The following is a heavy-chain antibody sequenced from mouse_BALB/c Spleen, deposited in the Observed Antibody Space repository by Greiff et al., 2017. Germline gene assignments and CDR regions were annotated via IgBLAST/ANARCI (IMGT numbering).Heavy chain of an antibody. Sequence: EVKLQESGGGLVKPGGSLKLSCAASGFAFSSYDMSWVRQTPEKRLEWVAYISSGGGSTYYPDTVKGRFTISRDNAKNTLYLQMSSLKSEDTAMYYCARIYGSLYYFDYWGQGTTLTVSS. CDR3: ARIYGSLYYFDY. D-gene: IGHD1-1*01. CDR1: GFAFSSYD. J-gene: IGHJ2*01. V-gene: IGHV5-12-1*01. CDR2: ISSGGGST.